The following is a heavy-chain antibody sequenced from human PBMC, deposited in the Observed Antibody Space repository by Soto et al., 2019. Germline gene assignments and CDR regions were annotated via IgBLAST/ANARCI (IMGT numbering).Heavy chain of an antibody. CDR2: IYYSGST. J-gene: IGHJ6*02. V-gene: IGHV4-31*03. D-gene: IGHD4-17*01. CDR3: ARDRGDDYYYYYGMDV. Sequence: SETLSLTCTVSGGSISSGGYYWSWIRQHPGKGLEWIGYIYYSGSTYYNPSLKSRVTISVDTSKNQFSLKLSSVTAADTAVYYCARDRGDDYYYYYGMDVWGQGTTVTVSS. CDR1: GGSISSGGYY.